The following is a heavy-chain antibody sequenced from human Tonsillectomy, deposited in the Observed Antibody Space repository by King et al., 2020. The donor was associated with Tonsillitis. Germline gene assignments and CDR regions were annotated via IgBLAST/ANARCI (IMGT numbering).Heavy chain of an antibody. Sequence: VQLVESGGGLVQPGGSLRLSCAASGFTFSTYAMTWVRQAPGKGLEWVSVMSGAGARTYHADSVKGRFTIPRENSKNTLYLQMNSLRAEDTAVYYCAKCPYDFWSGGLYYAMDVWGQGTTVTVSS. CDR1: GFTFSTYA. V-gene: IGHV3-23*04. D-gene: IGHD3-3*01. CDR3: AKCPYDFWSGGLYYAMDV. J-gene: IGHJ6*02. CDR2: MSGAGART.